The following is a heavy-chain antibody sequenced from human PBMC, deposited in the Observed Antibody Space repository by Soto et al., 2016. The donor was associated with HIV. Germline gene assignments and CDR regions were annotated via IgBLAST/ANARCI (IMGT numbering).Heavy chain of an antibody. V-gene: IGHV1-2*02. Sequence: QVQLVQSGAEVKKPGASVKVSCKASGYTFTGYYMHWVRQAPGQGLEWMGWINPNSGGTNYAQKFQGRVTMTRDTSISTAYMELSRLRSDDTAVYYCARTYYYDSSGRPRAFDIWGQGTMVTVSS. J-gene: IGHJ3*02. CDR2: INPNSGGT. CDR1: GYTFTGYY. D-gene: IGHD3-22*01. CDR3: ARTYYYDSSGRPRAFDI.